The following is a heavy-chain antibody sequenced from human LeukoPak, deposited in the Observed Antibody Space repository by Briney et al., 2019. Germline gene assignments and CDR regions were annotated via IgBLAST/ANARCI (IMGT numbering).Heavy chain of an antibody. J-gene: IGHJ4*02. CDR1: GFTVSTNC. CDR2: IYSGGTT. V-gene: IGHV3-53*04. Sequence: GGSLRLSCAASGFTVSTNCMTWVRQAPGKGLEWVSTIYSGGTTYYADSVMGRFTISRHNSRNTLYLQMNSLRAEDTAVYYCARITGIEAAGDYWGQGTLVTVSS. CDR3: ARITGIEAAGDY. D-gene: IGHD6-13*01.